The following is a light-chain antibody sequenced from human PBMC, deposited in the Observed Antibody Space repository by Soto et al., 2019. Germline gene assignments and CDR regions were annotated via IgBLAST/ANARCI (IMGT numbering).Light chain of an antibody. Sequence: EVVFTQSPGTLSLSPGERATLSCRASQSVGSSHLAWYQQKPGQAPRLFISGASSRETGIPDRFSGSGAGTEFTRTISRLEPEDFAVYYCQQYGSSSGTFGQGTKVDIK. CDR2: GAS. CDR1: QSVGSSH. CDR3: QQYGSSSGT. J-gene: IGKJ1*01. V-gene: IGKV3-20*01.